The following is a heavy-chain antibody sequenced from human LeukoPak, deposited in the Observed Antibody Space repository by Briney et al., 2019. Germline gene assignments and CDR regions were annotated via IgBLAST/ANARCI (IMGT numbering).Heavy chain of an antibody. CDR2: IYYSGST. D-gene: IGHD2-2*01. CDR1: GGSISSSSYY. Sequence: PSETLSLTCTVSGGSISSSSYYWGWIRQPPGKGLEWIGSIYYSGSTYYNPSLKSRVTISVDTSKNQFSLKLSSVTAADTAEYYCARGGAGYADYWGQGTLVTVSS. V-gene: IGHV4-39*07. CDR3: ARGGAGYADY. J-gene: IGHJ4*02.